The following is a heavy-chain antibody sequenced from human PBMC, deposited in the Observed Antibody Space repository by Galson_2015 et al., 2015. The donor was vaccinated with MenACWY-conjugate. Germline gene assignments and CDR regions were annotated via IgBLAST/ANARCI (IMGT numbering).Heavy chain of an antibody. J-gene: IGHJ4*02. D-gene: IGHD1-7*01. Sequence: SLRLSCAASGFSVSSYAMHWLRQAPGKGLEWVALISLDGSKQSYAGSVKGRFTLSRDTSKNTLFLQMNSLRPDDTAVYYCARDKRSRIRELNSNYLDTWSQGTLVTVSS. V-gene: IGHV3-30*03. CDR2: ISLDGSKQ. CDR3: ARDKRSRIRELNSNYLDT. CDR1: GFSVSSYA.